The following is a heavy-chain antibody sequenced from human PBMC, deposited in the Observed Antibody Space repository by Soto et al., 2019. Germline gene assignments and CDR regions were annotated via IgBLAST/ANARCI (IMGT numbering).Heavy chain of an antibody. J-gene: IGHJ4*02. V-gene: IGHV1-2*04. CDR3: ARGAKTGDPPPSHYFDY. D-gene: IGHD7-27*01. Sequence: ASVKVSCKASGYTFTGYYMHWVRQAPGQGLEWMGWINPNSGGTNYAQKFQGWVTMTRDTSISTAYMELSRLRSDDTAVSYCARGAKTGDPPPSHYFDYGGQGTLVTV. CDR1: GYTFTGYY. CDR2: INPNSGGT.